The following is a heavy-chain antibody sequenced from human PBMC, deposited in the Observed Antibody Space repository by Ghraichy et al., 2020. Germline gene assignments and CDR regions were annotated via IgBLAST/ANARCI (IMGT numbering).Heavy chain of an antibody. J-gene: IGHJ6*02. CDR2: IYYSGST. D-gene: IGHD6-25*01. Sequence: SETLSLTCAVSGGSISSGGYSWSWIRQPPGKGLEWIGYIYYSGSTYYNPSLKSRVTISVDTSKNQFSLKLSSVTAADTAVYYCARRIGYLGMDVWGQGTTVTVSS. CDR1: GGSISSGGYS. CDR3: ARRIGYLGMDV. V-gene: IGHV4-30-4*07.